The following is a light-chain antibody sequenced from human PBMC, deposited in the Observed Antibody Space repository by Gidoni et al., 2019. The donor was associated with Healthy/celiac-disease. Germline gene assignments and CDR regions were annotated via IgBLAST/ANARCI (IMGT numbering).Light chain of an antibody. CDR2: AAS. J-gene: IGKJ3*01. V-gene: IGKV1-27*01. Sequence: DIQMTQSPSSLSASVGDRVTITCRASQGISNYLAWYQQKPGKVPKLLIYAASTLQSGVPSRFSGSGSGTAFTLTIRSLQPEDVATYYCQKYNSAPPFPFGPGTKVDIK. CDR3: QKYNSAPPFP. CDR1: QGISNY.